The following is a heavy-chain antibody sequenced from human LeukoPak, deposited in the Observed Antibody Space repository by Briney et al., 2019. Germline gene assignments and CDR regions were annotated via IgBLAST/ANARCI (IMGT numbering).Heavy chain of an antibody. D-gene: IGHD1-14*01. CDR3: ATSTVMNHYCFDY. J-gene: IGHJ4*02. Sequence: PSETLSLTCTVSGGSISSGGYYWNWIRQHPEKGLEWIGYYSGSTYYNPSLMSRVTISVDKSKNQVSLNLTSVTAADTAVYYCATSTVMNHYCFDYWAQGTMVTVSS. CDR1: GGSISSGGYY. CDR2: YSGST. V-gene: IGHV4-31*09.